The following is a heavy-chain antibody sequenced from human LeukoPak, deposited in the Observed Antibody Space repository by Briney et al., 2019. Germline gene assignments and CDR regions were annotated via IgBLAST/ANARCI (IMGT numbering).Heavy chain of an antibody. CDR2: INSDGSST. Sequence: GGSLRLSCAASGFTFSSYWMHWVRHAPGKGLVWVSRINSDGSSTSYADSVKGRFTISRDNAKNTLCLQMNSLRAEDTAVYYCARAGVQLWSHFDYWGQGILVTVSS. D-gene: IGHD5-18*01. V-gene: IGHV3-74*01. CDR3: ARAGVQLWSHFDY. J-gene: IGHJ4*02. CDR1: GFTFSSYW.